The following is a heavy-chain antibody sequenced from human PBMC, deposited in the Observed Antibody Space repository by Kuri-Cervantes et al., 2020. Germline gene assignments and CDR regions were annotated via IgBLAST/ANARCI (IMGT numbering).Heavy chain of an antibody. V-gene: IGHV1-2*02. CDR1: GYTFTGYY. J-gene: IGHJ4*02. CDR3: ATEYSSSSPFDY. D-gene: IGHD6-6*01. CDR2: INTNSGGT. Sequence: ASVKVSCKSTGYTFTGYYMHWVRQAPGQGLAWMGWINTNSGGTNYAQKFQGRVTMTRDTSISTAYMRLSRLRSDDTAVYYCATEYSSSSPFDYWGQGTLVTVSS.